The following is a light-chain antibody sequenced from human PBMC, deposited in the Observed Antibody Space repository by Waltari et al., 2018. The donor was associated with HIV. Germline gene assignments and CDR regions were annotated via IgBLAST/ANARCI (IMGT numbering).Light chain of an antibody. Sequence: VVMTQSPVTLSVSPGETATLSCRASQSVSTDLAWYQQRPGQAPRLLIYGASTSATGIPARFSGSGSGTEFTLSISNLQSEDFAVYYCQQYNNRPPITFGQGTRLEIK. V-gene: IGKV3-15*01. J-gene: IGKJ5*01. CDR1: QSVSTD. CDR2: GAS. CDR3: QQYNNRPPIT.